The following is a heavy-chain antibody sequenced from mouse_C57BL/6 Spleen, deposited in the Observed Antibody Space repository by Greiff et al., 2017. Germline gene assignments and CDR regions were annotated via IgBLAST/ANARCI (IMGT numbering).Heavy chain of an antibody. D-gene: IGHD1-1*01. CDR1: GFSLTSYG. Sequence: VKVVESGPGLVAPSQSLSITCTVSGFSLTSYGVHWVRQPPGKGLEWLVVIWSDGSTTYNSALKSRLSISKDNSKSQVFLKMNSLQTDDTAMYYCARHSYYGSSYGAMDYWGQGTSVTVSS. CDR3: ARHSYYGSSYGAMDY. V-gene: IGHV2-6-1*01. CDR2: IWSDGST. J-gene: IGHJ4*01.